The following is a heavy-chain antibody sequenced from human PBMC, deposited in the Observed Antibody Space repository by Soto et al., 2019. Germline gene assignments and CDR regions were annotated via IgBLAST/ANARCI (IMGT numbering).Heavy chain of an antibody. Sequence: EVQLLESGGGLVRPGGSLRLACAASGFTFSSYAMSWVRQAPGKGLEWVSAISGSGGSTYYADSVKGRFTISRDNSKNPLYLQMNSLRADDTAVYYCMMGYCSTTSCPLPFFAFDYWGRGTLVTVSS. J-gene: IGHJ4*02. D-gene: IGHD2-2*01. CDR3: MMGYCSTTSCPLPFFAFDY. CDR2: ISGSGGST. V-gene: IGHV3-23*01. CDR1: GFTFSSYA.